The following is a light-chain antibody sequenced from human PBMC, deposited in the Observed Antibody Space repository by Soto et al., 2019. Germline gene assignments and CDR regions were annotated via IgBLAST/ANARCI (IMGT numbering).Light chain of an antibody. CDR3: QQTYSLPPVT. CDR1: QSISRY. J-gene: IGKJ5*01. Sequence: DIQMTQSPSSLSASVGDRVTITCRASQSISRYLSWYQHKPGTAPKLLIYTASSLHTGVPSRFIVGGSGTHFTLTISNLQPEDFATYFCQQTYSLPPVTFGQGTRLEIK. CDR2: TAS. V-gene: IGKV1-39*01.